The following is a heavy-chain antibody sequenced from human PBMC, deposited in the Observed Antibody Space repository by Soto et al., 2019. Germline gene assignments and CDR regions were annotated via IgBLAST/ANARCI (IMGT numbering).Heavy chain of an antibody. CDR1: GYSFTSYW. CDR2: IYPGDSDT. V-gene: IGHV5-51*01. CDR3: ARPGEDVDTAMVSYYFDY. Sequence: PGESLKISCKGSGYSFTSYWIGWVRQMPGKGLEWVGIIYPGDSDTRYSPSFQGQVTIPADKSISTAYLQWSSLKASDTAMYYCARPGEDVDTAMVSYYFDYWGQGILVTSP. D-gene: IGHD5-18*01. J-gene: IGHJ4*02.